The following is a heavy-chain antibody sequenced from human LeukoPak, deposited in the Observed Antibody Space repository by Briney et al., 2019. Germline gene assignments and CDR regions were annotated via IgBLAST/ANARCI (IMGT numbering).Heavy chain of an antibody. CDR3: ARMEMATAIFDY. D-gene: IGHD5-24*01. CDR1: GFTFSSYG. Sequence: GGSLRLSCAASGFTFSSYGMHWVRQAPGKGLEWVAFIRYDGSNKYYADSVKGRFTISRDNSKNTLYLQMNSLRSDDTAMYYCARMEMATAIFDYWGQGTLVTVSS. CDR2: IRYDGSNK. J-gene: IGHJ4*02. V-gene: IGHV3-30*02.